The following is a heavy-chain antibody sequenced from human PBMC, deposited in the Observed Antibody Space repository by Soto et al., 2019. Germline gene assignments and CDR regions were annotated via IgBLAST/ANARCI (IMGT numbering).Heavy chain of an antibody. D-gene: IGHD6-13*01. CDR1: GFTFSSYG. J-gene: IGHJ6*02. Sequence: QVQLVESGGGVVQPGRSLRLSCAASGFTFSSYGMHWVRQAPDKGLEWVAVIWYDGTNKYYTDSVKGRFTISRDNSQITLYLQMNSLRAEDTAVYYCARDRGAVAGTRYYYGMDVWGQGTTVTVSS. V-gene: IGHV3-33*01. CDR2: IWYDGTNK. CDR3: ARDRGAVAGTRYYYGMDV.